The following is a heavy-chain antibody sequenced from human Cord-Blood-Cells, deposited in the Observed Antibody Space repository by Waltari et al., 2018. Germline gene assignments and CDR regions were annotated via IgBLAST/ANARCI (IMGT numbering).Heavy chain of an antibody. CDR2: ISGGGGST. CDR3: AKDRRGGWYDY. Sequence: EVQLVESGGGLVQPGGSLRLPCAASGFTFSSYAMSWVRQAPGKGLEWVSAISGGGGSTYYADSVMGRCTISRDNSKNPLYRQMNSLRAEDTAVYYCAKDRRGGWYDYWGQGTLVTVSS. D-gene: IGHD6-19*01. J-gene: IGHJ4*02. CDR1: GFTFSSYA. V-gene: IGHV3-23*04.